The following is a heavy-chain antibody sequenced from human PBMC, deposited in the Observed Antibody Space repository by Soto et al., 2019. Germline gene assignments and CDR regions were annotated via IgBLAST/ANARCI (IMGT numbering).Heavy chain of an antibody. V-gene: IGHV3-23*01. CDR2: ISGSGGST. CDR3: AKDRSLSLGGDAFDI. Sequence: GGSLRLSCAASGFTFSSYAMSWVRQAPGKGLEWVSAISGSGGSTYYADSVKGRFTISRDNSKNTLYLQMNSLRAEDMAVYYCAKDRSLSLGGDAFDIWGQGTMVTVSS. D-gene: IGHD3-16*01. J-gene: IGHJ3*02. CDR1: GFTFSSYA.